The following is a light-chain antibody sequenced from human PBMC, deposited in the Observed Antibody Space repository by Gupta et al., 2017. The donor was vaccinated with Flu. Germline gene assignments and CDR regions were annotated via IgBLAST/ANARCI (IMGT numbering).Light chain of an antibody. CDR3: QQYNSYSPT. V-gene: IGKV4-1*01. Sequence: DIVMTQSPDSLAVSLVATAPSNCNSSQDLFYRSNDQPSLAWYQQKPGQPPKLLIYWASIRDSGVPDRFTGSGSGSDFSLTISGLQREDVAVYYCQQYNSYSPTFGQGTKVEIK. CDR2: WAS. J-gene: IGKJ1*01. CDR1: QDLFYRSNDQPS.